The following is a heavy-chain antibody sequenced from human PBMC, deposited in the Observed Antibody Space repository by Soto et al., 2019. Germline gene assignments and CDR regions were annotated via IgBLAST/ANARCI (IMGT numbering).Heavy chain of an antibody. CDR1: GFTFTSSA. Sequence: EASVKVSCKASGFTFTSSAVQWVRQARGQRLEWIGWIVVGSGNTNYAQKFQERVTITRDMSTSTAYMELSSLRSEDTAVYYCAAVYGGNSSIFDYWGQGTLVTVSS. J-gene: IGHJ4*02. D-gene: IGHD4-17*01. V-gene: IGHV1-58*01. CDR3: AAVYGGNSSIFDY. CDR2: IVVGSGNT.